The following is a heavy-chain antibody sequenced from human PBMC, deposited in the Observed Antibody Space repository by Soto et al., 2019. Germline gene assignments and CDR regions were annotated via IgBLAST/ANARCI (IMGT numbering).Heavy chain of an antibody. CDR2: IIPIFGTA. D-gene: IGHD1-1*01. CDR3: ASMLDHYYFDY. J-gene: IGHJ4*02. Sequence: ASVNVSCKASGGTFSSYAISWVRQAPGQGLEWMGGIIPIFGTADYAQKFQGRVTITADESTSTAYMELSSLRSEDTAVYYCASMLDHYYFDYWGQGTLVTVSS. CDR1: GGTFSSYA. V-gene: IGHV1-69*13.